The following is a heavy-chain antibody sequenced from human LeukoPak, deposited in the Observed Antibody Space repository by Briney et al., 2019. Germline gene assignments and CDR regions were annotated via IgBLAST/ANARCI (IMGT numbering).Heavy chain of an antibody. V-gene: IGHV3-23*01. J-gene: IGHJ4*02. D-gene: IGHD2-2*01. Sequence: PGGSLRLSCAASGFTFSSYAMSWDRQAPGKGLEWVSAISGSGGSTYYADSVKGRFTISRDNSKNTLYLQMNSLRAEDTAVYYCAKPTRGYCSSTSCPMGGNYFDYWGQGTLVTVSS. CDR2: ISGSGGST. CDR3: AKPTRGYCSSTSCPMGGNYFDY. CDR1: GFTFSSYA.